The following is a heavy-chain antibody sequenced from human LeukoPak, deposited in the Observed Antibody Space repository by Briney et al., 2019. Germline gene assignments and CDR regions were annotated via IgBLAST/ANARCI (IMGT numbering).Heavy chain of an antibody. V-gene: IGHV3-7*01. Sequence: GGSLRLSCAASGFTFSSYWMSWVRQAPGKGLEWVANIKQDGSEQYNVDSVKGRFTISRDNAKNSLYLQMNSLRAEDTAVCYCARGPAYGDFTDFFDYWGQGTLVTVSS. CDR1: GFTFSSYW. D-gene: IGHD4-17*01. J-gene: IGHJ4*02. CDR2: IKQDGSEQ. CDR3: ARGPAYGDFTDFFDY.